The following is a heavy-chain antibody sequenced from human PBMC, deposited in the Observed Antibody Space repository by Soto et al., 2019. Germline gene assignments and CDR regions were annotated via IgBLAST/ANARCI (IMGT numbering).Heavy chain of an antibody. Sequence: EVQLVESGGGLVQPGESLRLSCAASGFTFSNYWMYWVRQAPGKGLEWVSRINSDGSVSSHADSVRGRLTIYRDNVKNTLYLHMDSLRAEDTAVYFCARGDCVGGTCYSLAGSFFYYMDVWGKGTTVTVFS. CDR2: INSDGSVS. D-gene: IGHD2-15*01. CDR3: ARGDCVGGTCYSLAGSFFYYMDV. V-gene: IGHV3-74*02. J-gene: IGHJ6*03. CDR1: GFTFSNYW.